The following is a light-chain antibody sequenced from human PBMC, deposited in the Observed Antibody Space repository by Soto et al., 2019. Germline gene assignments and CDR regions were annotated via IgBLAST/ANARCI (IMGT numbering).Light chain of an antibody. CDR3: QTWATGIRV. Sequence: ELTQSPSASASLGASVKLTCTLSSGHSRYAIAWHQQQPEKGPRFLMKVNSDGSYGKGDGIPDRFSGSSSGAERYLIISSLQSEDEADYYCQTWATGIRVFGGGTKVTVL. V-gene: IGLV4-69*01. CDR2: VNSDGSY. CDR1: SGHSRYA. J-gene: IGLJ3*02.